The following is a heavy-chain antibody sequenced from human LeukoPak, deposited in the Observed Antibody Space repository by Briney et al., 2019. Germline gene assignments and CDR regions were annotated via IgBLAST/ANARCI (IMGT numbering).Heavy chain of an antibody. CDR1: GYTFTSYY. D-gene: IGHD3-3*01. CDR2: INPSGGST. J-gene: IGHJ5*02. CDR3: ARDRNTIFGVVIYWFDP. Sequence: GASVKVSCKASGYTFTSYYMHWVRQAPGQGLEWMGIINPSGGSTSYAQKFQGRVTMTRDTSTSTVYMELSILRSEDTAVYYCARDRNTIFGVVIYWFDPWGQGTLVTVSS. V-gene: IGHV1-46*01.